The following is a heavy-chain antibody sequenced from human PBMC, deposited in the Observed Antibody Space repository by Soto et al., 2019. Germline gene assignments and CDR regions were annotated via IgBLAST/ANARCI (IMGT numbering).Heavy chain of an antibody. CDR1: GGSISSGGYY. Sequence: TSETLSLTCTVSGGSISSGGYYWSWIRQHPGKGLEWIGYIYYSGSTYYNPSLKSRVTISVDTSKNQFSLKLSSVTAADTAVYYCARAGGGGVYYYDSSGYLNSFDYWGQGTLVTVSS. D-gene: IGHD3-22*01. CDR2: IYYSGST. J-gene: IGHJ4*02. CDR3: ARAGGGGVYYYDSSGYLNSFDY. V-gene: IGHV4-31*03.